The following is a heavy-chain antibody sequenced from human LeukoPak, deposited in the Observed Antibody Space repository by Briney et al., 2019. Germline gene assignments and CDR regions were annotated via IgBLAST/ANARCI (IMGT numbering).Heavy chain of an antibody. CDR3: ARDLWVSSSSSDDY. CDR2: ISSSSTI. CDR1: GFTFSSYS. D-gene: IGHD6-6*01. V-gene: IGHV3-48*01. J-gene: IGHJ4*02. Sequence: GGSLRLSCAASGFTFSSYSMNWVRQAPGKGLEWVSYISSSSTIYYADSVKGRFTISRDNAKNSLYLQMNSLRAEDTAVYYCARDLWVSSSSSDDYWGQGTLVTVSS.